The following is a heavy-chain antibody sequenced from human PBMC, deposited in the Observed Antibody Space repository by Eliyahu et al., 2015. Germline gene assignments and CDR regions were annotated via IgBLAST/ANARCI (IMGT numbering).Heavy chain of an antibody. V-gene: IGHV1-8*01. D-gene: IGHD5-12*01. CDR1: GYXFXTYD. Sequence: XVKKPGASVKVSXKASGYXFXTYDINWVRQAAGQGLEWMGWMNANDGNTGYAQKSQGRVTMTRSISTSTAYMELRSLTSEDSAVYYCARSLPGGYGPDEYWGRGTLVTVSS. CDR2: MNANDGNT. CDR3: ARSLPGGYGPDEY. J-gene: IGHJ4*02.